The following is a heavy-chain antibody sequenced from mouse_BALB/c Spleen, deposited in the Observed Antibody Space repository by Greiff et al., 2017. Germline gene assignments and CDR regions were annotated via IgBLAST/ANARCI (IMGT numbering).Heavy chain of an antibody. J-gene: IGHJ2*01. V-gene: IGHV5-9-3*01. CDR3: ARQGRNGYFDY. Sequence: EVMLVESGGGLVKPGGSLKLSCAASGFTFSSYAMSWVRQTPEKRLEWVATISSGGSYTYYPDSVKGRFTISRDNAKNTLYLQMSSLRSEDTAMYYCARQGRNGYFDYWGQGTTLTVSS. CDR1: GFTFSSYA. CDR2: ISSGGSYT.